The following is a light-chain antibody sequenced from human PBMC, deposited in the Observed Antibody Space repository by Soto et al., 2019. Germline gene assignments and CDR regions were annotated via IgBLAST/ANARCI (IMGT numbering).Light chain of an antibody. CDR2: DSS. Sequence: DIQLPQSPSFLSASVEDRVTISCRASYAISSSLAWYQQEPGKPPKLLIYDSSTLQTGVPSRFTSSGSGRKFTLTISGLQFGDFATYFCQQLSHYPYTFGQGTKLEI. V-gene: IGKV1-9*01. J-gene: IGKJ2*01. CDR1: YAISSS. CDR3: QQLSHYPYT.